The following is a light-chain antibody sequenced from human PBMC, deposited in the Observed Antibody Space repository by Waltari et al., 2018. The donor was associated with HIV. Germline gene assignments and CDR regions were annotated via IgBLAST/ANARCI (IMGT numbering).Light chain of an antibody. V-gene: IGLV2-14*01. Sequence: QSALTQPASVSGSPGQSITISCTGTSSDVGAYNFVSWYQQYPAKAPTLMIYEVSNRPSGVSDRFSGSKSDNAASLTISGLQAEDEADYYCSSYTSSNAYVVFGGGTKLTVL. CDR1: SSDVGAYNF. J-gene: IGLJ2*01. CDR2: EVS. CDR3: SSYTSSNAYVV.